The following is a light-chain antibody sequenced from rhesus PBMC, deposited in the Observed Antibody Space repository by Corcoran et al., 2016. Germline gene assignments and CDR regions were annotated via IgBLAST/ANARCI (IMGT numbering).Light chain of an antibody. J-gene: IGKJ3*01. V-gene: IGKV3-53*01. CDR1: QSVYSY. CDR3: QKYNDSPFT. CDR2: GAS. Sequence: QVILTQSPATPSLSPGERATLSCRACQSVYSYLAWYQQKPGQSPMLLIYGASRRATGISDRFSGGGSGTGFTLPISSLEPEDFAVYYCQKYNDSPFTFGPWTKL.